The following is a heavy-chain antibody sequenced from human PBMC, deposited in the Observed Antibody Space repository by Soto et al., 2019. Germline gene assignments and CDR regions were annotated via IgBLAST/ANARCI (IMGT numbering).Heavy chain of an antibody. V-gene: IGHV3-73*02. D-gene: IGHD3-10*01. CDR1: ELNFSGSA. Sequence: EVRLVESGGGSVQPGGSLKLSCAASELNFSGSAIHWVRQAPRKGLEWVGRIRSRANNYATSSGESVRGRFTFFRDDSKNMAFLQMNTLKTEDTAIYYCARGQQAAIGDYYYHGLDVWGQGTSVTVSS. J-gene: IGHJ6*02. CDR3: ARGQQAAIGDYYYHGLDV. CDR2: IRSRANNYAT.